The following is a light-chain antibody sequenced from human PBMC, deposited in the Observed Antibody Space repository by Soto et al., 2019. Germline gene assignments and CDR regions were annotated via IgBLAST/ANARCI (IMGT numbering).Light chain of an antibody. CDR2: KTS. Sequence: DIQMTQSPSTLSASIGDRVTLTCRASQRVNNWLAWYQVKPGKAPKLLIYKTSTLHSGVPPRFSGGGSGTEFTLTISSLQPDDFATYDCQQYNGFSPWTFGQGTKVEIK. CDR1: QRVNNW. CDR3: QQYNGFSPWT. V-gene: IGKV1-5*03. J-gene: IGKJ1*01.